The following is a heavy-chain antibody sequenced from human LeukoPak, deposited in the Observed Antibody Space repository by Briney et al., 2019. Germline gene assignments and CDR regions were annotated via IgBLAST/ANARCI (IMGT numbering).Heavy chain of an antibody. J-gene: IGHJ6*02. V-gene: IGHV3-30-3*01. D-gene: IGHD3-3*01. CDR1: GFTFSSYA. CDR2: ISYDGSNK. Sequence: GGSLRLSCAASGFTFSSYAMHWVRQAPGKGLEWVAVISYDGSNKYYADSVKGRFTISRDNSKNTLYLQMNSLRAEDTAVYYCARGDFWSGPYYYYGMDVRGQGTTVTVSS. CDR3: ARGDFWSGPYYYYGMDV.